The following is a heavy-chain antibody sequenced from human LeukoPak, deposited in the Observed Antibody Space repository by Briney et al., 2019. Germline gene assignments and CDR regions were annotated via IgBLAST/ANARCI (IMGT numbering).Heavy chain of an antibody. CDR2: IKQDGSEK. CDR1: GFTFSSYW. D-gene: IGHD3-22*01. CDR3: AREVPPRYYVSSGYDYDAFDI. V-gene: IGHV3-7*01. J-gene: IGHJ3*02. Sequence: GGSLRLSCAASGFTFSSYWMSWVRQAPGKGLEWVANIKQDGSEKYYEDSVKGRFTISRDNAKNSLYLQMNSLRAEDTAVYYCAREVPPRYYVSSGYDYDAFDIWGQGTMVTVSS.